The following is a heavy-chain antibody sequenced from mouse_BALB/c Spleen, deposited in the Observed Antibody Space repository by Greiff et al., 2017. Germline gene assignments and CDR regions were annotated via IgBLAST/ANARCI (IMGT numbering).Heavy chain of an antibody. CDR3: ARYYGSSYEGDAMDY. V-gene: IGHV3-8*02. J-gene: IGHJ4*01. Sequence: EVKLVESGPSLVKPSQTLSLTCSVTGDSITSGYWNWIRKFPGNKLEYMGYISYSGSTYYNPSLKSRISITRDTSKNQYYLQLNSVTTEDTATYYCARYYGSSYEGDAMDYWGQGTSVTVSS. CDR2: ISYSGST. D-gene: IGHD1-1*01. CDR1: GDSITSGY.